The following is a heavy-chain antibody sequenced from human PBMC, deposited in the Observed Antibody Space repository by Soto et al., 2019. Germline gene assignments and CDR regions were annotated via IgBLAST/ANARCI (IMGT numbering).Heavy chain of an antibody. CDR1: GYPFSRSG. J-gene: IGHJ6*02. D-gene: IGHD3-3*01. V-gene: IGHV1-18*01. CDR3: AGKDYDFWSGLLNYYYGMDV. Sequence: AAVRVACKAAGYPFSRSGIRWVRQAPGQGLEWMGWISAYNGNTNYAQKLQGRVTMTTDTSTSTAYMELRSLRSDDTAVYYCAGKDYDFWSGLLNYYYGMDVWGQGTTVTVSS. CDR2: ISAYNGNT.